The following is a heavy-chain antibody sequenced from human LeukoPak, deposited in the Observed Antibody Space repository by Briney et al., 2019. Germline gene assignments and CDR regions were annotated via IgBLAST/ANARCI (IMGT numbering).Heavy chain of an antibody. Sequence: GGSLRLSCAAPGITFNNYWLHGVRQAPGKGLGWVSRIDTDGSGTIYADSVKGRFTISRDNAKNTLYLQMSSLRAEDTAVYYFASGGFSSGLDYWGQGILVTVS. J-gene: IGHJ4*02. CDR1: GITFNNYW. CDR2: IDTDGSGT. V-gene: IGHV3-74*01. CDR3: ASGGFSSGLDY. D-gene: IGHD6-19*01.